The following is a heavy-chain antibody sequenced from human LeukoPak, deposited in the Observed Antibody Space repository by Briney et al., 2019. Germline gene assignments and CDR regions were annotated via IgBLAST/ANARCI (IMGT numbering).Heavy chain of an antibody. CDR1: GFTFSRFW. J-gene: IGHJ6*02. V-gene: IGHV3-7*04. CDR2: IKQDGSEK. Sequence: PGGSLRLSCAASGFTFSRFWMNWVRQAPGKGLEWVANIKQDGSEKHYVDSVRGRFTISRDNAKNSLYLQMNSLRAEDTAVYYCARAYCSSTSCRYYYYYGMDVWGQGTTVTVSS. D-gene: IGHD2-2*01. CDR3: ARAYCSSTSCRYYYYYGMDV.